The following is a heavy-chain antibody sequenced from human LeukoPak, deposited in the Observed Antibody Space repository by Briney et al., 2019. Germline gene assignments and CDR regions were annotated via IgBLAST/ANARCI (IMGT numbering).Heavy chain of an antibody. D-gene: IGHD2-15*01. CDR2: ISSEGFT. J-gene: IGHJ4*02. CDR1: GVTVDSYF. V-gene: IGHV3-53*01. CDR3: ARGRGGD. Sequence: GGSLRLSCAASGVTVDSYFMGWVRQAPGKGLEWVSLISSEGFTYYADSMKGRFTISRDNSKNTLSLQMNSLRAEDTAFYYCARGRGGDWGQGALVTVSS.